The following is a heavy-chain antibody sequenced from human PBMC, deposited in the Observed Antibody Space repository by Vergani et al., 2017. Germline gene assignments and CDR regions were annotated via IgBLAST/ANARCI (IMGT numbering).Heavy chain of an antibody. Sequence: VQLLESGGGLVQPGGSLRLSCATSGFTFTSYWMSWARQAPGKGPEWVASIRSDESRRYYGDSMEGPFTISRDNSKNTLYLQMKSLRPEDTAVYYCAKEGGGYCSGGTCYPEYWGQGTLVIVSS. D-gene: IGHD2-15*01. CDR3: AKEGGGYCSGGTCYPEY. CDR2: IRSDESRR. CDR1: GFTFTSYW. J-gene: IGHJ4*02. V-gene: IGHV3-30*02.